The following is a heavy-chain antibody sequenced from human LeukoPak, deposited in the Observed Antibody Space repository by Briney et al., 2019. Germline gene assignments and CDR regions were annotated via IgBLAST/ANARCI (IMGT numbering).Heavy chain of an antibody. CDR1: GFTFSASW. Sequence: GGSLRLSCAASGFTFSASWMTWVRQAPGKGLEWVANIKDNVRGEYYVDSVKGRFTVSRDNAKNSVYLQMNSLRAEDTAVYYCARDGSRGWDYWGQGTLVTVSS. CDR2: IKDNVRGE. CDR3: ARDGSRGWDY. J-gene: IGHJ4*02. D-gene: IGHD1-26*01. V-gene: IGHV3-7*01.